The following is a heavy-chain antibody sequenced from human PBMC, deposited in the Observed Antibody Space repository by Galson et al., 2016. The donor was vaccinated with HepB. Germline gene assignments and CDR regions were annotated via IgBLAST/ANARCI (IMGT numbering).Heavy chain of an antibody. CDR2: IRQDGTEN. CDR3: TALSYLGFDI. Sequence: SLRLSCAASGFTFRNYWMTWVRQAPGKGLEWVANIRQDGTENSYVDSAKGRFTIFRDNAKNSLYLQMSSLGVEDTGVYYCTALSYLGFDIWGQGTMVTVSP. D-gene: IGHD3-16*02. CDR1: GFTFRNYW. V-gene: IGHV3-7*01. J-gene: IGHJ3*02.